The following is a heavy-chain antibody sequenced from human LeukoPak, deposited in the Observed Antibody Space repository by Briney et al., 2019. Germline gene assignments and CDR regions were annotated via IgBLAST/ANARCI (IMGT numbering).Heavy chain of an antibody. D-gene: IGHD3-3*01. V-gene: IGHV3-33*01. CDR2: IWYDGSNK. CDR1: GFTFSSYG. J-gene: IGHJ6*02. Sequence: GGSLRLSCAASGFTFSSYGMHWVRQAPGEGLEWVAVIWYDGSNKYYADSVKGRFTISRDNSKNTLYLQINSLRAEDTAVYYCAREGPDYDFWSGAFVYYYGMDVWGQGTTVNVSS. CDR3: AREGPDYDFWSGAFVYYYGMDV.